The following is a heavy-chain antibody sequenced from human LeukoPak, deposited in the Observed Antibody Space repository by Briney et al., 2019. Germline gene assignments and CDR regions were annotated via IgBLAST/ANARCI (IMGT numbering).Heavy chain of an antibody. CDR2: ISGSGGST. CDR3: ARGNIVAAAGDYFDY. V-gene: IGHV3-23*01. CDR1: GGSFSSYY. Sequence: GETLTLTCAVYGGSFSSYYWNWVRQAPGKGLEWVSSISGSGGSTYYADSVKGRFTISRDNSKNTLYLQMNSLRAEDTAVYYCARGNIVAAAGDYFDYWGQGTMVTVSS. D-gene: IGHD6-13*01. J-gene: IGHJ4*02.